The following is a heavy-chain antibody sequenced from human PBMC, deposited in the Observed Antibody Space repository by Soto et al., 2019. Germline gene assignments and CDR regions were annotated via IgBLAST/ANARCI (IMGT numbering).Heavy chain of an antibody. CDR1: GFNFGAFS. V-gene: IGHV3-21*01. Sequence: EVQLVEQGGGLVKPGESLRLSCTASGFNFGAFSLSWVRQAPGKGLEWVSSIDPTSTEIHYADSVEGRFSVYRDSTKNSLDLQMSSFRFEDAGVYYCARDYLSGDHREAFDSWGHGTLVTVSS. J-gene: IGHJ4*01. CDR2: IDPTSTEI. CDR3: ARDYLSGDHREAFDS.